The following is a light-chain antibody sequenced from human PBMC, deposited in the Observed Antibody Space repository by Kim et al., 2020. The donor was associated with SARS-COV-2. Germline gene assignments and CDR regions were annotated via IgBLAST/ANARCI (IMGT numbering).Light chain of an antibody. CDR2: DAS. V-gene: IGKV3-11*01. J-gene: IGKJ2*01. Sequence: VSRGDRPTLSCRASQRVDNFFAWYQQKPGQGPRLLIYDASNRDSGIPARFRGSGSGTSFTLPISSLGPGDFAVDYGQQRREWRPTFGQGTRREI. CDR1: QRVDNF. CDR3: QQRREWRPT.